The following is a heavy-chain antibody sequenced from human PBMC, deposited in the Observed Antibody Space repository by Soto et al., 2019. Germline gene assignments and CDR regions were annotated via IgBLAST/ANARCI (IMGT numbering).Heavy chain of an antibody. CDR3: ARAPTDDYGDYEYYYYGMDV. CDR1: GGSISSGGYS. D-gene: IGHD4-17*01. Sequence: QLQLQESGSGLVKPSQTLSLTCAVSGGSISSGGYSWSWIRQPPGKGLEWIGYIYHSGSTYYNPSLKSRVTISVDRSKNQFSLKLSSVTAADTAVYYCARAPTDDYGDYEYYYYGMDVWGQGTTVTVSS. CDR2: IYHSGST. J-gene: IGHJ6*02. V-gene: IGHV4-30-2*01.